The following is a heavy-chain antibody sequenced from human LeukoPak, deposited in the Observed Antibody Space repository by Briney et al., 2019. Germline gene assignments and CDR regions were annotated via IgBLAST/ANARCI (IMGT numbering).Heavy chain of an antibody. CDR3: AREVGYDSTNWFDP. Sequence: PSETLSLTCTVSGGSISSGGYSWRWIRQPPGKGLEWIGYIYHSGSTYYNPSLKSRVTISVDRSKNQFSLKLSSVTAADTAVYYCAREVGYDSTNWFDPWGQGTLVTVSS. J-gene: IGHJ5*02. CDR1: GGSISSGGYS. CDR2: IYHSGST. V-gene: IGHV4-30-2*01. D-gene: IGHD3-22*01.